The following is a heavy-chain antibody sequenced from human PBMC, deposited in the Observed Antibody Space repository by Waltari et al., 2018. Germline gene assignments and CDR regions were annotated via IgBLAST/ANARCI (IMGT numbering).Heavy chain of an antibody. J-gene: IGHJ4*02. CDR3: ATRHGSSYLYFDY. D-gene: IGHD2-15*01. CDR1: GYSISSSYS. Sequence: QVQLQESGPGLVKPSETLSLTCGVSGYSISSSYSWGWIRQPPGKGLEYIGYISGSSGSTYYNPSLKSRVTISKDTSKNQFSLKLSSVTAADTAVYYCATRHGSSYLYFDYWGQGVLVTVSS. CDR2: ISGSSGST. V-gene: IGHV4-28*01.